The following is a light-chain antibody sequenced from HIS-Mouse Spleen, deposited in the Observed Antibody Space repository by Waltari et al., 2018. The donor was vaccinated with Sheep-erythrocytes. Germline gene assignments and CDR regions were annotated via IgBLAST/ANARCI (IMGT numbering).Light chain of an antibody. Sequence: QSALTQPRSVSGSPGQSVTIPCTGTSSDVAGYNYVSCYQQHPGKAPKLMIYDVSKRPSGVPDRFSGSKSGNTASLTISGLQAEDEADYYCCSYAGSYNHVFATGTKVTVL. V-gene: IGLV2-11*01. CDR2: DVS. CDR3: CSYAGSYNHV. CDR1: SSDVAGYNY. J-gene: IGLJ1*01.